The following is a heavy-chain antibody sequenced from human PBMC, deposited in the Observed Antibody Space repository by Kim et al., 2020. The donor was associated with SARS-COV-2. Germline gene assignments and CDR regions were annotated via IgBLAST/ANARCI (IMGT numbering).Heavy chain of an antibody. J-gene: IGHJ4*02. CDR3: ARCGVLYGDFDY. V-gene: IGHV1-18*01. Sequence: NYAQKLQGRVTMTTDTSTSTAYMELRSLRSDDTAVYYCARCGVLYGDFDYWGQGTLVTVSS. D-gene: IGHD4-17*01.